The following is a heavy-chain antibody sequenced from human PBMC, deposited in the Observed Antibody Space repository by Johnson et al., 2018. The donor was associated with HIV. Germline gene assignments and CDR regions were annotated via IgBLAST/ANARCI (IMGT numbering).Heavy chain of an antibody. V-gene: IGHV3-30*14. Sequence: QVQLVESGGGVVQPGRSLRLSCAASGFTFSSYAMHWVRQAPAKGLQWVAVISYDGSDKDYADSVKGRFTISRDSSKNTLYLQMNSLRAEDTAVYYCAREPALVGANGGWGAFDIWGQGTMVTVSS. CDR3: AREPALVGANGGWGAFDI. CDR2: ISYDGSDK. J-gene: IGHJ3*02. D-gene: IGHD1-26*01. CDR1: GFTFSSYA.